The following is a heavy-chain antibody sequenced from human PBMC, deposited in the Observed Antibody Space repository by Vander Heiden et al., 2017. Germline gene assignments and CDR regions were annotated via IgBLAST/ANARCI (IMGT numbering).Heavy chain of an antibody. CDR3: AKVGGWPPGYFDY. CDR1: GFTFSSYA. Sequence: EVQLLESGGGLVQPGGSLRLSCAASGFTFSSYAMSWVRQAPGKGLEWVSAISGSGGSTYYADAVKGRFTISRDNSKNTLYLQMNRLRAEDTAVYYCAKVGGWPPGYFDYWGQGTLVTVSS. J-gene: IGHJ4*02. CDR2: ISGSGGST. V-gene: IGHV3-23*01. D-gene: IGHD3-3*01.